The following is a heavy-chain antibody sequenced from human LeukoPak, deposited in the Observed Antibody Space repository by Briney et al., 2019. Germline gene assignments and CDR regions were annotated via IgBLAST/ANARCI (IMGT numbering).Heavy chain of an antibody. D-gene: IGHD3-10*01. Sequence: SETLSLTCAVYGGSFSGYYWSWIRQPPGKGLEWIGEINHSGSTNYNPSLKSRVTISVDTSKNQFSLKLSSVTAADTAVYYCARLPGGSYGSGSYRYRFDPWGQGTLVTVSS. CDR2: INHSGST. CDR3: ARLPGGSYGSGSYRYRFDP. V-gene: IGHV4-34*01. CDR1: GGSFSGYY. J-gene: IGHJ5*02.